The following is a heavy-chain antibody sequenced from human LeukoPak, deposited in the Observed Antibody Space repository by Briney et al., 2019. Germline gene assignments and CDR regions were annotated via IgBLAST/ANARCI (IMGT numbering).Heavy chain of an antibody. D-gene: IGHD1-26*01. V-gene: IGHV4-39*02. Sequence: SETLSLTCTVSGGSISSSSYCWGWIRQPPGKGLEWIGSIYYSGSTYYNPSLKSRVTISVDTSKNQFSLKLSSVTAADTAVYYCAREKPIVGAHFDYWGQGTLVTVSS. CDR2: IYYSGST. J-gene: IGHJ4*02. CDR1: GGSISSSSYC. CDR3: AREKPIVGAHFDY.